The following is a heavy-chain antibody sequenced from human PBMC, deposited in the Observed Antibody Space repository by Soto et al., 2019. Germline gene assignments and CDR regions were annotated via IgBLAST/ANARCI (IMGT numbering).Heavy chain of an antibody. CDR2: IYYSGST. CDR1: GGSISGYY. J-gene: IGHJ4*02. CDR3: ARTLYSYGPRFDN. Sequence: SVTLSLTCTLSGGSISGYYWSWIRQPPGKGLEWIGYIYYSGSTNYNPPLKSRVTISVDTSKNQFSLKLSSVTAADTAVYYCARTLYSYGPRFDNWGQGALVTVSS. V-gene: IGHV4-59*01. D-gene: IGHD5-18*01.